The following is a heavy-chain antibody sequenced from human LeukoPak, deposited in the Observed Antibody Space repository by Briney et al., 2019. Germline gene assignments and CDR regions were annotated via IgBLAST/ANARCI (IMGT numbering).Heavy chain of an antibody. Sequence: RSGGSLRLSCAASGFTFSSYSMNWVRQAPGKGLEWVSYISSSSSTIYYADSVKGRFTISRDNAKNSLYLQMNSLRDEDTAVYYCARDPSYYYDSSGSDWGQGTLVNVSS. J-gene: IGHJ4*02. D-gene: IGHD3-22*01. CDR2: ISSSSSTI. CDR1: GFTFSSYS. V-gene: IGHV3-48*02. CDR3: ARDPSYYYDSSGSD.